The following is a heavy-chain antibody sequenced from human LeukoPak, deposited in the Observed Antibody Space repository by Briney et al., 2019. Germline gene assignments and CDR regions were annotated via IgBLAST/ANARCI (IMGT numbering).Heavy chain of an antibody. D-gene: IGHD2-15*01. CDR1: GFTFSSYA. Sequence: PGGSLRLSCAASGFTFSSYAMHWVRQAPGKGLEWVAVISYDGSNKYYADSVKGRFTISRDNSKNTLYLQMNSLRAEDTAVYYCAREVGAYYYYGMDVWGQGTTVTVSS. CDR3: AREVGAYYYYGMDV. CDR2: ISYDGSNK. J-gene: IGHJ6*02. V-gene: IGHV3-30-3*01.